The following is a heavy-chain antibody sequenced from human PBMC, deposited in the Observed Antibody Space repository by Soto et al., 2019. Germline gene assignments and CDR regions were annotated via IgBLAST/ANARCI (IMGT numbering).Heavy chain of an antibody. D-gene: IGHD6-19*01. J-gene: IGHJ6*02. V-gene: IGHV4-4*02. CDR1: GGSISSSNW. CDR2: IYHSGST. Sequence: QVQLQESGPGLVKPSGTLSLTCAVSGGSISSSNWWSWVRQPPGKGLEWIGEIYHSGSTNYNPSLKSRGTISVDKSKNQFSLKLSSVTAADTAGYYCARWGGSSVKYYYGMDVWGQGTTVTVSS. CDR3: ARWGGSSVKYYYGMDV.